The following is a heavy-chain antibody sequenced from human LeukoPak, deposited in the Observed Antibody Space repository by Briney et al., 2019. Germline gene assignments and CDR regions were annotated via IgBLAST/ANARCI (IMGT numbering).Heavy chain of an antibody. V-gene: IGHV3-30*02. D-gene: IGHD5-18*01. CDR3: ARERIWLRYLFDP. Sequence: GGSLRLSCTTSGFTFRKYGMHWVRQTPGKGLEWVAFIRYDGSFKEYADSVKGRFTISRDNSKNTLYLQMNSLRAEDTAVYYCARERIWLRYLFDPWGQGTLVTVSS. CDR2: IRYDGSFK. J-gene: IGHJ5*02. CDR1: GFTFRKYG.